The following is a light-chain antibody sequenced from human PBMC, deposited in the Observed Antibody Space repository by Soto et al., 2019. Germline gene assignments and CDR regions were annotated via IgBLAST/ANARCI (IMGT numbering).Light chain of an antibody. CDR1: SSDVGSYNL. J-gene: IGLJ3*02. V-gene: IGLV2-23*02. CDR3: FSYTANDNWV. CDR2: AVR. Sequence: QSALTQPASVSGSPGQSITISCTGTSSDVGSYNLVSWYQQHPGKAPKLIISAVRQRPSGVPDRFSGSKSGNTVSLTISVLQADDEAEYFCFSYTANDNWVFGGGTKLIVL.